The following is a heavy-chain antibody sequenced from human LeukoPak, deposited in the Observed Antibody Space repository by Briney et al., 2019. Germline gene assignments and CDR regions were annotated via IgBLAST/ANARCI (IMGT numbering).Heavy chain of an antibody. CDR1: GGSISSSSYY. Sequence: SETLSLTCTVSGGSISSSSYYWGWIRQPPGKGLEWIGSIHYSGSTNYNPSLKSRVTISVDTPKNQFSLKLSSVTAADTAVYYCARGLYGSGSYYKVYYYYYMDVWGKGTTVTISS. CDR2: IHYSGST. J-gene: IGHJ6*03. V-gene: IGHV4-39*07. D-gene: IGHD3-10*01. CDR3: ARGLYGSGSYYKVYYYYYMDV.